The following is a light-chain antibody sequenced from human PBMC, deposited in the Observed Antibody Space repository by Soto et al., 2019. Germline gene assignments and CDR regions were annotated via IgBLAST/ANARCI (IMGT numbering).Light chain of an antibody. CDR1: QSISSF. CDR3: QQRYTTPRT. J-gene: IGKJ1*01. V-gene: IGKV1-39*01. Sequence: RRTQSHSSFSASVGDSVPITGRASQSISSFLNWYQQKPGKAPKLLIYATSTLQSGVPSRFSGSGSGKDFTLTISSLQPEDYATDYGQQRYTTPRTFGQGTKVDIK. CDR2: ATS.